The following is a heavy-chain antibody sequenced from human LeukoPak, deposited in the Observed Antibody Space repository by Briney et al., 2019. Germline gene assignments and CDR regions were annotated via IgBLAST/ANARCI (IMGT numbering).Heavy chain of an antibody. Sequence: ASVKVSCKVSGYTLTELSMHWVRQAPGKGLEWMGGFDPEDGETIYAQKFQGRVTMTEDTSTDTAYMELSSLRSEDTAVYYCATVYDFWSGYGTKSWFDPWGQGTLVTVSS. CDR3: ATVYDFWSGYGTKSWFDP. CDR2: FDPEDGET. J-gene: IGHJ5*02. CDR1: GYTLTELS. D-gene: IGHD3-3*01. V-gene: IGHV1-24*01.